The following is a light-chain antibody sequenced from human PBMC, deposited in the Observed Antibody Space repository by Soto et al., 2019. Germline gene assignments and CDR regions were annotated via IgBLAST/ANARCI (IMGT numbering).Light chain of an antibody. CDR2: AAS. Sequence: EIVLTQSPGTLSLSPGERATLSCRASQSVGSNYLAWYQQKPGQAPRLLIYAASSRASDIPDRFSGSGSGTDFTLTISRLEPEAFAVYYCQQYGSSPPYTFGQGTKLEI. V-gene: IGKV3-20*01. CDR3: QQYGSSPPYT. J-gene: IGKJ2*01. CDR1: QSVGSNY.